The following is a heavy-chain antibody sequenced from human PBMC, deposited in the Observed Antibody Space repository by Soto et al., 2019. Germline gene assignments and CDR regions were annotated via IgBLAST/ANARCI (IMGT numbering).Heavy chain of an antibody. J-gene: IGHJ4*02. CDR3: ARGLYYSGRGHYYFGY. Sequence: SVKVSCKASGGTFSSYAISWVRQAPGQGLEWMGGIIPIFGTANYAQKFQGRVTITADESTSTAYMELSSLRSEDTAVYYCARGLYYSGRGHYYFGYWGQGTLVTVSS. V-gene: IGHV1-69*13. CDR2: IIPIFGTA. CDR1: GGTFSSYA. D-gene: IGHD3-10*01.